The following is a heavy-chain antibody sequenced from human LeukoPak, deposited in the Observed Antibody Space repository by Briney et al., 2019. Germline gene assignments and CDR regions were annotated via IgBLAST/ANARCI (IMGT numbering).Heavy chain of an antibody. CDR1: GYSFTNFW. CDR2: IDPADSET. D-gene: IGHD6-13*01. Sequence: GESLKISCKGSGYSFTNFWIAWVRQMPGKGLEWMGIIDPADSETKYSPSFQGQVTISADKSISTASLQWSSLKASDTAMYYCARLLRNIAAAVYYFDYWGQGTLVTVSS. V-gene: IGHV5-51*01. CDR3: ARLLRNIAAAVYYFDY. J-gene: IGHJ4*02.